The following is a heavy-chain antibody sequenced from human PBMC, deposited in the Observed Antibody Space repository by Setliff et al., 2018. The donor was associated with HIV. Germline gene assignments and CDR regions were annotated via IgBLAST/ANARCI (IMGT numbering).Heavy chain of an antibody. V-gene: IGHV1-2*02. CDR3: ATVHGSFLSRFAP. J-gene: IGHJ5*02. D-gene: IGHD3-3*01. Sequence: ASVKVSCKASGYTFTDYYMHWVRQAPGQGLEWMGWINPKSGGTNSALKFQGRVTMTRDTSISTAHMELSRLRSDDTAVYYCATVHGSFLSRFAPWGQGTLVTV. CDR2: INPKSGGT. CDR1: GYTFTDYY.